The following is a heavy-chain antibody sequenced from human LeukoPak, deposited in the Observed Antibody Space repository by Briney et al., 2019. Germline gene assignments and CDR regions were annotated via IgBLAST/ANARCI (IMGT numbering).Heavy chain of an antibody. Sequence: PGGSLRLSCSASGFTFSSYSMNWVRQAPGKGLEWVSSISSSSSYIYYADSVKGRFTISRDNAKNSLYLQMNSLRAEDTAVYYCARDSYDSSGYSDYWGQGTLVTVSS. CDR3: ARDSYDSSGYSDY. CDR2: ISSSSSYI. J-gene: IGHJ4*02. D-gene: IGHD3-22*01. V-gene: IGHV3-21*01. CDR1: GFTFSSYS.